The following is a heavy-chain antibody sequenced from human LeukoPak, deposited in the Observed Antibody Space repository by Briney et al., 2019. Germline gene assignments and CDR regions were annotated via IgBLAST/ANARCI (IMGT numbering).Heavy chain of an antibody. CDR3: AREVDTARRRSNYYYYYYMDV. CDR2: INHSGST. J-gene: IGHJ6*03. V-gene: IGHV4-34*01. CDR1: GGSFSGYY. D-gene: IGHD5-18*01. Sequence: SETLSLTCAVSGGSFSGYYWSWIRQPPGKGLEWIGEINHSGSTNYNPSLKSRVTISVDTSKNQFSLKLSSVTAADTAVYYCAREVDTARRRSNYYYYYYMDVWGKGTTVTVSS.